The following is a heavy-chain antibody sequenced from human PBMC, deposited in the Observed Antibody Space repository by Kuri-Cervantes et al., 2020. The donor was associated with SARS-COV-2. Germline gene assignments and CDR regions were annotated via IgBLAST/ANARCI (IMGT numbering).Heavy chain of an antibody. CDR3: ASSLAVVVLFIAFAF. CDR2: IYYSGST. V-gene: IGHV4-31*03. D-gene: IGHD3-22*01. CDR1: GCSISSGGYH. Sequence: SETLSLTCTVSGCSISSGGYHWSWIRQHPGKGLEWIGYIYYSGSTYYNPSLKSRVTISVDTSKNQFSLKLSSVTAADTAVYYCASSLAVVVLFIAFAFWGQGTMVTASS. J-gene: IGHJ3*01.